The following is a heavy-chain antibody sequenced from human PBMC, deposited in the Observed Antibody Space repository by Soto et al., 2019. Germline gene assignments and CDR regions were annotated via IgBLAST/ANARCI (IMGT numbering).Heavy chain of an antibody. CDR2: ISYDGSNK. CDR3: AKGPSGSYEGEFDY. CDR1: GFTFSRYG. J-gene: IGHJ4*02. Sequence: QVLLVESGGGVVQPGRSLRLSCAAFGFTFSRYGMHWVRQAPGKGLEWVAVISYDGSNKYYADSVKGRFTISRDDSKKPLYLQMNSLRAEDTAVYYCAKGPSGSYEGEFDYWGQGTLVTVSS. V-gene: IGHV3-30*18. D-gene: IGHD1-26*01.